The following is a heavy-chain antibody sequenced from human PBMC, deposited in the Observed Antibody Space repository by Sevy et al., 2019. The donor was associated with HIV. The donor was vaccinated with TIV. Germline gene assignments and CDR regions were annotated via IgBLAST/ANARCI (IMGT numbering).Heavy chain of an antibody. V-gene: IGHV3-30*18. D-gene: IGHD3-3*01. Sequence: GSLRLSCAASGFTFSSYGMHWVRQAPGKGLEWVAVISYDGSNKYYADSVKGRFTISRDNSKNTLYLQMNSLRAEDTAVYYCAKERLSRITIFGGYGMDVWGQGTTVTVSS. CDR2: ISYDGSNK. CDR3: AKERLSRITIFGGYGMDV. J-gene: IGHJ6*02. CDR1: GFTFSSYG.